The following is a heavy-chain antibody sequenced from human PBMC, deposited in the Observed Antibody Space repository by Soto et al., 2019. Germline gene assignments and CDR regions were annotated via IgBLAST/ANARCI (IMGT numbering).Heavy chain of an antibody. D-gene: IGHD5-18*01. CDR2: ISTKNGNT. Sequence: QVQLVQSGAEVKKPGASVKVSCEASGYTFTTYGISWVRQAPGQGLEWMGWISTKNGNTNYAQKLQGRVTMTTDTSTSTAYMELRSLRSDDTAVYYCARVQIVDTSMVTGGGWFDPWGQGTLVTVSS. V-gene: IGHV1-18*01. CDR3: ARVQIVDTSMVTGGGWFDP. CDR1: GYTFTTYG. J-gene: IGHJ5*02.